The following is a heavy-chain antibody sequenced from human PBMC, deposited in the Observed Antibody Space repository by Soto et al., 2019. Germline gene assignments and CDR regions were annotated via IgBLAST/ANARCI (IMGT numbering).Heavy chain of an antibody. D-gene: IGHD1-26*01. J-gene: IGHJ4*02. CDR2: IWYDGSNK. CDR3: ARDQSGSYSYYFDY. V-gene: IGHV3-33*01. CDR1: GFTFSSYG. Sequence: GGSLRLSCAASGFTFSSYGMHWVRQAPGKGLEWVAVIWYDGSNKYYADSVKGRFTISRDNSKNTLYLQMNSLRAEDTAVYYCARDQSGSYSYYFDYWGQGTLVTVSS.